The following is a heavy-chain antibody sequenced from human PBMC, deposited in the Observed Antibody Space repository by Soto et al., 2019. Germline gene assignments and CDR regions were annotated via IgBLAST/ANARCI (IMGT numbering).Heavy chain of an antibody. CDR3: ATKVRFFDGVFAS. CDR2: IIPLFGRA. J-gene: IGHJ4*02. D-gene: IGHD3-9*01. CDR1: GGTFSNSA. V-gene: IGHV1-69*01. Sequence: QVQLVQSGAEVKKPGSSVKVSCKASGGTFSNSAVVWVRQTPAQGLEWMGGIIPLFGRANYAQKFQGRVTFTADESTTTAYMEVSSLRSEHTAVYFCATKVRFFDGVFASWGQGPLVTFSP.